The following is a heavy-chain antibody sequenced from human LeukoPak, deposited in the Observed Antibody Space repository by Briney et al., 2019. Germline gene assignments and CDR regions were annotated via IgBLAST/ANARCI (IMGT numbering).Heavy chain of an antibody. D-gene: IGHD6-19*01. V-gene: IGHV1-18*01. CDR1: GYTFTSYG. J-gene: IGHJ6*02. CDR2: ISAYNGNT. CDR3: ARDIAGIAVAGTLGYYYGMDV. Sequence: ASVKVSCKASGYTFTSYGISWVRQAPGQGLEWMGWISAYNGNTNYAQKLQGRVTMTTDISTSTAYMELRSLRSDDTAVYYCARDIAGIAVAGTLGYYYGMDVWGQGTTVTVSS.